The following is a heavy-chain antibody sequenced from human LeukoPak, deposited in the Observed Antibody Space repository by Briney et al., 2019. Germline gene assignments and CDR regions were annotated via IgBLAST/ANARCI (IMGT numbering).Heavy chain of an antibody. Sequence: ASVKVSCKASGYTFTGYYMHWVRQAPGQGLEWMGWINPNSGGTNYAQKFQGRVTMTRDTSISTAYMELSRLRSDDTAVYYCAVDSSGYYPGPADYWGQGTLVTASS. V-gene: IGHV1-2*02. CDR2: INPNSGGT. D-gene: IGHD3-22*01. CDR3: AVDSSGYYPGPADY. CDR1: GYTFTGYY. J-gene: IGHJ4*02.